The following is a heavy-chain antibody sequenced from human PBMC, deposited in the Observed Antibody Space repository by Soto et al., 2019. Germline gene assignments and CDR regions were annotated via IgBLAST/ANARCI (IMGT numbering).Heavy chain of an antibody. CDR1: GFTFGDYA. CDR2: IRSKAYGGTT. D-gene: IGHD2-2*02. V-gene: IGHV3-49*04. Sequence: HPGGSLRLSCTASGFTFGDYAMSWVRQAPGKGLEWVGFIRSKAYGGTTEYAASVKGRFTISRDDSKSIAYLQMNSLKTEDTAVYYCTRDGSEIVVVSAAIGYWGQGTLVTVSS. J-gene: IGHJ4*02. CDR3: TRDGSEIVVVSAAIGY.